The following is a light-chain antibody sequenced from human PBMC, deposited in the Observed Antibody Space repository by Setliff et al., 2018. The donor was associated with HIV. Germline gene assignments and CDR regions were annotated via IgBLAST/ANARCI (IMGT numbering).Light chain of an antibody. CDR3: TSYTSYNTLV. CDR1: NSDVGGYNY. V-gene: IGLV2-14*01. J-gene: IGLJ3*02. Sequence: QSVLTQPASVSGSPGQSITISCTGTNSDVGGYNYVSWYQHHPGKAPKLLIYDVSERPSGVSNRFSGSKSGNTASLTISGLQAEDEAVFYCTSYTSYNTLVFGGGTKVTV. CDR2: DVS.